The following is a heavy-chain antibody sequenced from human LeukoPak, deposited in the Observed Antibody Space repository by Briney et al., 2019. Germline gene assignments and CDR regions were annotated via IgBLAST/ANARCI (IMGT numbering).Heavy chain of an antibody. CDR2: IFYSGST. CDR1: GGSISSSNW. CDR3: AKVSSGSYDFDY. V-gene: IGHV4-4*02. J-gene: IGHJ4*02. Sequence: SETLSLTCAVSGGSISSSNWWSWVRQPPGKGLEWIGSIFYSGSTYYNNPSLKSRLTISVDTSKNQFSLKLSSVTAADTAVYYCAKVSSGSYDFDYWGQGTLVTVSS. D-gene: IGHD1-26*01.